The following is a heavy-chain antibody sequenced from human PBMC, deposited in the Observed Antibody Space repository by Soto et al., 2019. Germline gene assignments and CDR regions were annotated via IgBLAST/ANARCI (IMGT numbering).Heavy chain of an antibody. Sequence: GGSLRLSCAASGFTFSSYWMSWVRQAPGKGLEWVANIKQGGSENYYVDSVKGRFTISRDNAKNSLYLQMNSLRAEDTAVYYCARSGYSYIPNYFDYWGQGTLVTVSS. CDR3: ARSGYSYIPNYFDY. J-gene: IGHJ4*02. CDR2: IKQGGSEN. D-gene: IGHD5-18*01. V-gene: IGHV3-7*01. CDR1: GFTFSSYW.